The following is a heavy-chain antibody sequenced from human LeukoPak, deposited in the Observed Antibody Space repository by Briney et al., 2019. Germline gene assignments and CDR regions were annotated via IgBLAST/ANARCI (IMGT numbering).Heavy chain of an antibody. CDR3: AKGHSSSSFDF. V-gene: IGHV1-69*10. D-gene: IGHD3-22*01. CDR1: GATLSSCP. Sequence: SVKVSCKASGATLSSCPISWLRPAPGQGLEWVGGIVPLLDTTKYAQKFQGRVTITTDRSTGAVYMELASLRSDDTAVYYCAKGHSSSSFDFWGQGTLVIVSS. CDR2: IVPLLDTT. J-gene: IGHJ4*02.